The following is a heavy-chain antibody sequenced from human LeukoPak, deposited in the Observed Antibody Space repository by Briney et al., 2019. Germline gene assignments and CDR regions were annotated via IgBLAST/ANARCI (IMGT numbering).Heavy chain of an antibody. CDR2: ICAGGGST. CDR3: AKDGGSGMGFDP. J-gene: IGHJ5*02. V-gene: IGHV3-23*01. CDR1: GFTLSNYV. Sequence: GGSLRLSCAASGFTLSNYVMTWVRQAPGKGREWVSGICAGGGSTNFADSVRGRFTLYTDNSKNTLYLQMNSLRAEDAAIYYCAKDGGSGMGFDPWGQGTLVTVSS. D-gene: IGHD3-10*01.